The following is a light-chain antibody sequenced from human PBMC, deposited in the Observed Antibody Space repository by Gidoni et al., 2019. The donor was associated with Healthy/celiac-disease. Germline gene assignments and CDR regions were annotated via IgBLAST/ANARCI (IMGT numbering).Light chain of an antibody. V-gene: IGLV1-40*01. CDR1: SSNIGAGYD. J-gene: IGLJ3*02. Sequence: QSVLTQPPSVSGAPGQRVTISCTGISSNIGAGYDVHWYQQLPGAAPNLLIYANTNRPSGVPDRFSGSKSGTSASLAITGLQAEDEADYYCQSYDSSLSGWVFGGGTKLTVL. CDR2: ANT. CDR3: QSYDSSLSGWV.